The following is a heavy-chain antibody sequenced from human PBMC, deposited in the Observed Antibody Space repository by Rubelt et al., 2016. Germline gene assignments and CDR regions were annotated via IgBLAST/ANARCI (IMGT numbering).Heavy chain of an antibody. D-gene: IGHD5-18*01. CDR1: GGSISSSSYY. V-gene: IGHV4-39*07. J-gene: IGHJ4*02. CDR3: ARELGQDVGYSYGYDY. CDR2: IYYTGST. Sequence: QLQLQESGPGLVKPSETLSLTCTVSGGSISSSSYYWGWIRQPPGKGLEWIGSIYYTGSTYFKPSLKSRVTISIDTSKDQFSRRLGFVTAADTAGDYCARELGQDVGYSYGYDYWGQGTLVTVSS.